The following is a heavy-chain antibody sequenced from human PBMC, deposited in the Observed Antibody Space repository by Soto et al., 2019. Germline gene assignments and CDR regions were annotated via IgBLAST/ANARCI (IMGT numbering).Heavy chain of an antibody. CDR2: ISAYNGNT. D-gene: IGHD4-17*01. CDR3: ARGLYGDPREYFQY. CDR1: GYTFTSYG. J-gene: IGHJ1*01. Sequence: ASVKVSCKASGYTFTSYGISWVRQAPGQGLEWMGWISAYNGNTNYAQKLQGRVTMTTDTSTSTAYMELRSLRSDDTAVYYCARGLYGDPREYFQYWGQGTLVTVSS. V-gene: IGHV1-18*01.